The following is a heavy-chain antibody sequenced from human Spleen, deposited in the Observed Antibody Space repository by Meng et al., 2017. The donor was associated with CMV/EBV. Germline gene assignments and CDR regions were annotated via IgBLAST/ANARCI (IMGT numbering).Heavy chain of an antibody. D-gene: IGHD3-3*01. CDR3: AKEGGDRLTIYGAAPYDY. CDR2: IGGSGSHI. Sequence: FPFSTSIINWVRPAPGKGLVWVSSIGGSGSHIYYADAVRGRFTISRDNSKNSVYLQMSGLRVEDTAVYYCAKEGGDRLTIYGAAPYDYWGQGTLVTVSS. CDR1: FPFSTSI. J-gene: IGHJ4*02. V-gene: IGHV3-21*01.